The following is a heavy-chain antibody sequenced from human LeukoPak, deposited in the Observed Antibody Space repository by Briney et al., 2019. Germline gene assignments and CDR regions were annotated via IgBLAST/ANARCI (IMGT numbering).Heavy chain of an antibody. CDR3: ARHVGGYGDYYFDY. CDR1: GGSISSSSYY. CDR2: IYYSGST. V-gene: IGHV4-39*01. D-gene: IGHD4-17*01. Sequence: PSETLSLTCTVSGGSISSSSYYWGWIRQPPGKGLEWFGSIYYSGSTYYNPSLKSRVTISVDTSKNQFSLKLSSVTAADTAVYYGARHVGGYGDYYFDYWGQGTLVTVSS. J-gene: IGHJ4*02.